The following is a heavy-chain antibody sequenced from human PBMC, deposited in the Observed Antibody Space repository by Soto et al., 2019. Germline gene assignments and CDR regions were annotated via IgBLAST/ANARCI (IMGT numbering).Heavy chain of an antibody. CDR1: GYSCTRYW. CDR3: SRHDGY. CDR2: IDPSDSYT. V-gene: IGHV5-10-1*01. J-gene: IGHJ4*02. Sequence: EVQLVKPGAEVKKPGESMRISCNGSGYSCTRYWLSWVRQMPGKGLEWMGRIDPSDSYTNYSPSFQGHVTISADKSISTAYLQWISRKASDTAMYYCSRHDGYWGQRTLVTVSS.